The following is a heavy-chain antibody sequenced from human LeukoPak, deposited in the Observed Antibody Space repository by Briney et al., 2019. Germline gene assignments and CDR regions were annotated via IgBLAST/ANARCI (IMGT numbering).Heavy chain of an antibody. CDR2: IYSGGST. V-gene: IGHV3-66*01. CDR1: GFTVSSNY. Sequence: GGSLRLSCAASGFTVSSNYMSWVRQAPGKGLEWVSVIYSGGSTYYADSVKGRFTISRDNSKNTLYLQVNSLRAEDTAVYYCAKDGGHCSGGSCYRFDYWGQGTLVTVSS. CDR3: AKDGGHCSGGSCYRFDY. D-gene: IGHD2-15*01. J-gene: IGHJ4*02.